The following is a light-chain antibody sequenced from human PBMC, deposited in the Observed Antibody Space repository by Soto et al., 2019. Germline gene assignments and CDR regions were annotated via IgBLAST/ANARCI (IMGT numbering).Light chain of an antibody. CDR2: SAS. J-gene: IGKJ2*02. CDR1: QGMSSY. Sequence: DILLTQFPSSLSASVGDRVTITCRVSQGMSSYLNRYRQKPGKVPKLLIYSASNLQAGVPSRFSGSGSWTEFTLTISSLQPEDVARYYGQRTQNAPPSTLGQGTKLEI. V-gene: IGKV1-27*01. CDR3: QRTQNAPPST.